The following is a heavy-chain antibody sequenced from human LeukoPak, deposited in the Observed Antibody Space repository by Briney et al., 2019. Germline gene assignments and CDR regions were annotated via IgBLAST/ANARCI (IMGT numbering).Heavy chain of an antibody. CDR3: ARGESSNWSFDY. J-gene: IGHJ4*02. V-gene: IGHV4-61*01. CDR1: GGSVSSGIYS. Sequence: SETLSLTCTVSGGSVSSGIYSWSWIRQPPGKGLEWTGYIYYSGSSNYNPSLMSRVAISVDTSKNQFSLKLGSVTAADAAVYYCARGESSNWSFDYWGQGTLDTVSS. CDR2: IYYSGSS. D-gene: IGHD6-13*01.